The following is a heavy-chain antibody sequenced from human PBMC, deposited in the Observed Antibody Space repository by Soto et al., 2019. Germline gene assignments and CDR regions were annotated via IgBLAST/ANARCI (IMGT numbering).Heavy chain of an antibody. D-gene: IGHD6-25*01. V-gene: IGHV3-30-3*01. CDR1: GFNFRGFT. CDR3: AREPWGYSGSAKHFDY. Sequence: QVHLVGSGGGVVQPGGSLRLSCAASGFNFRGFTMHWVRQAPDKGLEWLSVISYAGDYKNYADSVRGRISISRDNSKNTLFLQMNSLRPDDTAVYFCAREPWGYSGSAKHFDYWGQGSLVIVSS. J-gene: IGHJ4*02. CDR2: ISYAGDYK.